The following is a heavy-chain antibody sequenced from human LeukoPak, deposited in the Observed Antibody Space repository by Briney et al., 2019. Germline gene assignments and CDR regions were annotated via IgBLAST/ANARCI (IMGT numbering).Heavy chain of an antibody. CDR2: IYPSGST. CDR3: ARGAYSGRASCYVTD. J-gene: IGHJ4*02. CDR1: GGSISYYF. V-gene: IGHV4-4*07. Sequence: PSETLSLTCTVSGGSISYYFWTWVRQPAGKGLEWIGRIYPSGSTNYNPSLRSRVTILVDKSKNQFSLKLNSVTAADTAVFYCARGAYSGRASCYVTDWGQGTLVTVSS. D-gene: IGHD2-2*01.